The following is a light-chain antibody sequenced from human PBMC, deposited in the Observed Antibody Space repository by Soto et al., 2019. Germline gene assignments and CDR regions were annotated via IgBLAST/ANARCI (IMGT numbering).Light chain of an antibody. J-gene: IGKJ1*01. CDR1: QSVSSY. CDR2: DAS. CDR3: QQYEDSPVT. V-gene: IGKV3-20*01. Sequence: EIVMTQSPGTLSLSPGERATLSCRASQSVSSYLAWYQQKPGQAPRLLISDASDRATGIPDRFSGSGSGTDFTLTISRLAPEDFAVYYCQQYEDSPVTFG.